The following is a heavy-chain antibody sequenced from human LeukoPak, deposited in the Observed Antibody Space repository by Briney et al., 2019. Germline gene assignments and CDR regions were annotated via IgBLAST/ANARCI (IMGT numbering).Heavy chain of an antibody. J-gene: IGHJ4*02. Sequence: GESLRLSCAASGFTFSSYGMHWVRQAPGKGLEWVAVIWYDGSNKYYADSVKGRFTIPRDNSKNTLYLQMNSLRAEDTAVYYCARDISVSMVGGKFDYWGQGTLVTVSS. V-gene: IGHV3-33*01. CDR1: GFTFSSYG. CDR3: ARDISVSMVGGKFDY. D-gene: IGHD3-10*01. CDR2: IWYDGSNK.